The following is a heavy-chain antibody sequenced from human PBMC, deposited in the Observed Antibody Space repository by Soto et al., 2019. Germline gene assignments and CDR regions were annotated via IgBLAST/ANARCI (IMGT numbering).Heavy chain of an antibody. D-gene: IGHD3-10*01. CDR3: AGSPALSMFDY. CDR1: GGSVTGGGYY. CDR2: IYHTGST. J-gene: IGHJ4*02. Sequence: QVQLQASGPGLVKPSQTLSLTCSVSGGSVTGGGYYWSWIRQLTGKGLEWIGYIYHTGSTFYNPSLKSRVTISLDTSKSQCSLKLTSVTAADTAIYYCAGSPALSMFDYWGQGSPVTVSS. V-gene: IGHV4-31*03.